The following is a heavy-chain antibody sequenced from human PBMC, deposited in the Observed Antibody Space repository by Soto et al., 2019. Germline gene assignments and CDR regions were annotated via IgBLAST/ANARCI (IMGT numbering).Heavy chain of an antibody. D-gene: IGHD5-12*01. Sequence: ASVKVSCKVSGYTLTELSMHWVRQAPGKGLEWMGGFDPEDGETIYAQKFQGRVTMTEDTSTDTAYMELSSLRSEDTAVYYCARDLGYSGYPDYWGQGTLVTVSS. CDR1: GYTLTELS. CDR3: ARDLGYSGYPDY. CDR2: FDPEDGET. V-gene: IGHV1-24*01. J-gene: IGHJ4*02.